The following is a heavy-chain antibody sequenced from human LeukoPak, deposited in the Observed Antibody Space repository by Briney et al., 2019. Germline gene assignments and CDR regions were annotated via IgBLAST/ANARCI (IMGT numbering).Heavy chain of an antibody. D-gene: IGHD2-15*01. CDR2: IYTSGST. J-gene: IGHJ4*02. CDR1: SGSTSTSNYY. Sequence: SETLSLTCTVSSGSTSTSNYYWGWIRQPAGKGLEWIGRIYTSGSTNYNPSLKSRVTISVDTSKNQFSLKLSSVTAADTAVYYCARPNIRYCSGGACSNDGSDYWGQGTLVTVSS. V-gene: IGHV4-61*02. CDR3: ARPNIRYCSGGACSNDGSDY.